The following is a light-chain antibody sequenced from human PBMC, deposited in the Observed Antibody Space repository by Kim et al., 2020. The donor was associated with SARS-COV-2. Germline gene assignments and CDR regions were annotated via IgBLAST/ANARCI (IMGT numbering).Light chain of an antibody. CDR3: ATWDDGLSGYV. CDR2: RNN. J-gene: IGLJ1*01. V-gene: IGLV1-47*01. Sequence: GQSVASTWSGRKLNIESNYLYWYRHLPGTAPKLLIFRNNQRPSGVPDRFSGSKSGTSASLAISGLLSEDEADYYCATWDDGLSGYVFGTGTKVTVL. CDR1: KLNIESNY.